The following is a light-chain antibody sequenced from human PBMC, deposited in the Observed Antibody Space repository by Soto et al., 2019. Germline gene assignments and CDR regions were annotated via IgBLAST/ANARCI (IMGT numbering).Light chain of an antibody. V-gene: IGKV1-39*01. Sequence: DLQVIQSPSSLSASVGDRVTITCRASLRISKYLNWYQQKPGKAPKLLIYGASTLQSGVPSRFSGTGSGTDFTLIISSLQPDDSATYYCQQSHSTPLTFGGGTKLEI. CDR1: LRISKY. CDR2: GAS. CDR3: QQSHSTPLT. J-gene: IGKJ4*01.